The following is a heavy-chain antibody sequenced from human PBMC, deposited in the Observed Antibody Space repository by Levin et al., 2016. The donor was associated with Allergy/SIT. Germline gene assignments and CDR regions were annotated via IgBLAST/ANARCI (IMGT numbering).Heavy chain of an antibody. CDR1: GFTFSSSW. J-gene: IGHJ5*02. Sequence: GGSLRLSCVVSGFTFSSSWMSWVRQAPGKGLEWVANIKQDGSDKYYVDSVRGRFTISRDNAKNSLYLQMNSLRVEDTAVYYCARVHITGRTGYWFDPWGQGTLVTVSS. V-gene: IGHV3-7*05. CDR2: IKQDGSDK. CDR3: ARVHITGRTGYWFDP. D-gene: IGHD1-20*01.